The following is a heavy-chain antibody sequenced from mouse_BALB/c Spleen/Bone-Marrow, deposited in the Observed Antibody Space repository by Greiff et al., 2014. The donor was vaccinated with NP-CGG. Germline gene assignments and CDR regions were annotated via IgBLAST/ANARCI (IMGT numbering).Heavy chain of an antibody. CDR1: GYAFSSYW. CDR3: AREGYGYDEGGNAMDY. J-gene: IGHJ4*01. D-gene: IGHD2-2*01. V-gene: IGHV1-80*01. Sequence: VQLVESGAELVRPGSSVKISCKASGYAFSSYWMNWVKQRPGQGLEWIGQIYPGDGDTNYNGKFKGKATLTADKSSSTAYMQLSSLTSEDSAVYFCAREGYGYDEGGNAMDYWGQGTSVTVSS. CDR2: IYPGDGDT.